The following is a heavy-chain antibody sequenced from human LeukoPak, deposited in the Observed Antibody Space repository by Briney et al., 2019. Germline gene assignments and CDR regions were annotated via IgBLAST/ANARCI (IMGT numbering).Heavy chain of an antibody. D-gene: IGHD2/OR15-2a*01. Sequence: GGSLRLSCAASGFTFSSYWMSWVRQAPGKGLDWVANIKQDGSEKYYVDSVKGRFTISRDNAKNSLYLQMNSLRAEDTAVYYCARVFYPFRWYFDLWGRGTLVTVSS. J-gene: IGHJ2*01. CDR3: ARVFYPFRWYFDL. CDR2: IKQDGSEK. CDR1: GFTFSSYW. V-gene: IGHV3-7*01.